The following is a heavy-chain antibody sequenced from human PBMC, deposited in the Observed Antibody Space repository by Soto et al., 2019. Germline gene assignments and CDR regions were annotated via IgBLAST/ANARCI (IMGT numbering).Heavy chain of an antibody. J-gene: IGHJ4*02. V-gene: IGHV4-34*01. CDR3: AKESRGDYYFDY. Sequence: SETLSLTCAVYGGSFSGYYWSWISQPPGKGLEWIGEINHSGSTNYNPSLKSRVTISVDTSKNQFSLKLSSVTAEDTAVYYCAKESRGDYYFDYWGQGTLVTV. CDR2: INHSGST. D-gene: IGHD6-25*01. CDR1: GGSFSGYY.